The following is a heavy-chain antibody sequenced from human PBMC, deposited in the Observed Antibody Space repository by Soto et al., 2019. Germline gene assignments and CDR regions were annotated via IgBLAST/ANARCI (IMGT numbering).Heavy chain of an antibody. Sequence: GASVKVSCKASGYTFTSYGISWVRQAPGQGLEWMGWISAYNGNTNYAQKLQGRVTMTTDTSTSTAYMELRSLRSDDTAVYYCARDQRHYYDFWSGYYAGMDVWGQGTTVTVSS. CDR1: GYTFTSYG. CDR3: ARDQRHYYDFWSGYYAGMDV. J-gene: IGHJ6*02. CDR2: ISAYNGNT. D-gene: IGHD3-3*01. V-gene: IGHV1-18*04.